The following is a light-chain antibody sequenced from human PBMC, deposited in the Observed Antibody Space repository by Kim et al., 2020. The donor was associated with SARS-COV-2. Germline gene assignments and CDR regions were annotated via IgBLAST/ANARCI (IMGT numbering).Light chain of an antibody. CDR3: SSYAGSGLGV. CDR1: NSDVGSYNL. V-gene: IGLV2-23*02. Sequence: PVLTQPASVSGSPGQSITISCTGTNSDVGSYNLVSWYQQHPGKAPKLMIYEINNRPSGVSDRFSGSKSGNTASLTISGLQAEDEADYYCSSYAGSGLGVFGGGTQLTVL. J-gene: IGLJ3*02. CDR2: EIN.